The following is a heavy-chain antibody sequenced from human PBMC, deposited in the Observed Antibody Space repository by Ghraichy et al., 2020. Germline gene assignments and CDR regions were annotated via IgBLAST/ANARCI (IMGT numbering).Heavy chain of an antibody. Sequence: SGPTLVKPTQTLTLTCTFSGFSLSTSGVGVGWIRQPPGKALEWLALIYWDDDKRYSPSLKSRLTITKDTSKNQVVLTMTNMDPVDTATYYCARIGGYYGSGINFDYWGQGTLVTVSS. V-gene: IGHV2-5*02. CDR1: GFSLSTSGVG. J-gene: IGHJ4*02. CDR3: ARIGGYYGSGINFDY. CDR2: IYWDDDK. D-gene: IGHD3-10*01.